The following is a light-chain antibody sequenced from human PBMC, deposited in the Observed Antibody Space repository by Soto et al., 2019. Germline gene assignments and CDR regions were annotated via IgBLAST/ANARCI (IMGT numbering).Light chain of an antibody. Sequence: QSVLAQPPSVSGAPGQRVTISCTGSSSNIGSGYDVRWYQQFPGTAPKLLIYGNSNRPSGVPDRFSGSRSGTSASLAITGLQAEDEADYYCQSHVVFGGGTKLTVL. CDR1: SSNIGSGYD. V-gene: IGLV1-40*01. CDR3: QSHVV. J-gene: IGLJ3*02. CDR2: GNS.